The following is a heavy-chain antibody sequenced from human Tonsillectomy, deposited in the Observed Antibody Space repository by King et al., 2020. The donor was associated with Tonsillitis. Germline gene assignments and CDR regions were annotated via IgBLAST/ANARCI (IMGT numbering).Heavy chain of an antibody. CDR2: ISAYNGNT. D-gene: IGHD3-3*01. Sequence: QLVQSGAEVKKPGASVKVSCKASGYTFTSYGISCVRQAPGQGLEWMGWISAYNGNTNYAQKLQCRVTMTTDTSTSTAYMELRRLVSDDTAVYYCSGGGGINYDCWSGNIKSVDIMDVWGKGTTVTVSS. V-gene: IGHV1-18*01. CDR1: GYTFTSYG. CDR3: SGGGGINYDCWSGNIKSVDIMDV. J-gene: IGHJ6*03.